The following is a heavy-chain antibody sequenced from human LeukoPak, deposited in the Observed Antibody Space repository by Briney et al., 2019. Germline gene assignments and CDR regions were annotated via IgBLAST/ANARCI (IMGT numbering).Heavy chain of an antibody. Sequence: PSETLSLTCTVSGGSISSYYWSWIRQPPGKGLEWIGYIYYSGSTNYNPSLKSRVTISVDTSKNQFSLKLSSVTAADTAVYYCARGTTYYYDSSGPFDYWGQGTLVTVSS. CDR3: ARGTTYYYDSSGPFDY. D-gene: IGHD3-22*01. CDR2: IYYSGST. CDR1: GGSISSYY. J-gene: IGHJ4*02. V-gene: IGHV4-59*01.